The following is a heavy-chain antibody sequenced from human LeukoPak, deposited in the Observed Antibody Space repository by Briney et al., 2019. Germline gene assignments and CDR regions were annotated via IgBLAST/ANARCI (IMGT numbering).Heavy chain of an antibody. J-gene: IGHJ6*02. Sequence: PGGSLRLSCAASGFTFSSYGMHWVRQAPGKGLEWVAVISFDGNNKYYADSVKGRFTISRDNSKNTLYLQMISLRAEDTAVYYCARDPVYLGTNYDILTGYSPLNYYFYGMEFWGQGTTVTVSS. CDR1: GFTFSSYG. V-gene: IGHV3-30*03. CDR2: ISFDGNNK. CDR3: ARDPVYLGTNYDILTGYSPLNYYFYGMEF. D-gene: IGHD3-9*01.